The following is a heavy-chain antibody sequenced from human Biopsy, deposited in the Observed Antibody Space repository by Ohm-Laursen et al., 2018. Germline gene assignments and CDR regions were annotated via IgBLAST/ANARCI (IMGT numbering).Heavy chain of an antibody. CDR3: ARERDP. J-gene: IGHJ5*02. CDR2: IDTINGGA. V-gene: IGHV1-2*02. Sequence: SVKVSCKVSGYTFTDYYVHWVRQAPGHGLEWMGWIDTINGGARYAQKFQGRVTMTRDTSISTAYMELSRLTSGDTAVYYCARERDPWGQGTLVTVSS. CDR1: GYTFTDYY.